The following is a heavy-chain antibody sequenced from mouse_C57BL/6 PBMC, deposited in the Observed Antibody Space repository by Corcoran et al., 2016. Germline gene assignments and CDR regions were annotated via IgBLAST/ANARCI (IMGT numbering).Heavy chain of an antibody. CDR1: GYSINSGYY. D-gene: IGHD1-1*01. CDR3: ARYYGSSYDY. J-gene: IGHJ2*01. Sequence: DVQLQESGPGLVKPSQSLSLTCSVTGYSINSGYYWNWIRQFQGNKLEWMGYISYDGSNNYNPSLKNRISITRDTSKNQFFLKLNSVTTEDTATYYCARYYGSSYDYWGQGTTLTVSS. CDR2: ISYDGSN. V-gene: IGHV3-6*01.